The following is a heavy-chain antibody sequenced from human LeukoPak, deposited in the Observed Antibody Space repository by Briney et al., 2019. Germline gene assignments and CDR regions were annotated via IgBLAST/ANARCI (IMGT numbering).Heavy chain of an antibody. D-gene: IGHD3-22*01. CDR2: IDSSGGYM. CDR1: GFTFNTYS. V-gene: IGHV3-21*04. CDR3: ARDYYDSSGYYYFDY. Sequence: GGSLRLSCEASGFTFNTYSMNWARQAPGKGLEWVSSIDSSGGYMFYADSVKGRFTISRDNSKNTLYLQMNSLRAEDTAVYYCARDYYDSSGYYYFDYWGQGTLVTVSS. J-gene: IGHJ4*02.